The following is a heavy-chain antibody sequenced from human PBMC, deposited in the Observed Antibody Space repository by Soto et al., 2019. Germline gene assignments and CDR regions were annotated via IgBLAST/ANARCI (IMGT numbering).Heavy chain of an antibody. CDR3: AMVDVYVTPSPQDV. J-gene: IGHJ6*02. CDR1: GYSFTRYG. CDR2: INAYNGNT. V-gene: IGHV1-18*01. Sequence: QVHLVQSGAEVKNPGASVKVSCKASGYSFTRYGIGWARQAPGQGLEWMGWINAYNGNTNYAQNLQGRLTLTTDTSQTTAYMELRSLRSNDTAIYYCAMVDVYVTPSPQDVWGQGTTVTVSS. D-gene: IGHD3-16*01.